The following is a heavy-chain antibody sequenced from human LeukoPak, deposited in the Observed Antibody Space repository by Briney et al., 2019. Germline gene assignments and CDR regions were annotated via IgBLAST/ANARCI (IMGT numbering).Heavy chain of an antibody. J-gene: IGHJ4*02. CDR2: IYYSGSA. Sequence: SETLSLTCTVSGGSISSYYWSWIRQPPGTGLEWMGYIYYSGSANYNPSLTSRVTIPVHKTMPRFSRNLSSVTAADTAVYYCASAGSGYYPFDYWGEGTLVTVSS. CDR1: GGSISSYY. CDR3: ASAGSGYYPFDY. D-gene: IGHD3-22*01. V-gene: IGHV4-59*01.